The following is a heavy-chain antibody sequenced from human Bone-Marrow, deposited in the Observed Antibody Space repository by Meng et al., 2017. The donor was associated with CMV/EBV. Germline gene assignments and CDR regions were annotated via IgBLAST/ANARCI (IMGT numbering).Heavy chain of an antibody. V-gene: IGHV3-23*01. Sequence: EVQLLESXXGLVQPGGSLRLSWAASGFTFSSYAMSWVRQAPGKGLEWVSAISGSGGSTYYADSVKGRFTISRDNSKNTLYLQMNSLRAEDTAVYYCAKAQEQWLVMRYFDYWGQGTLVTVSS. D-gene: IGHD6-19*01. J-gene: IGHJ4*02. CDR1: GFTFSSYA. CDR3: AKAQEQWLVMRYFDY. CDR2: ISGSGGST.